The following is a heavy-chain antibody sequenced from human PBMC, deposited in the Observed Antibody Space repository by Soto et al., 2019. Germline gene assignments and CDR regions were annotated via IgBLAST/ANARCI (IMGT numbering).Heavy chain of an antibody. Sequence: GYSLKISCNGSGYSFTSYWICLVLQIPGKGLEWMGIIYPGDSDTRYSPSFQGQVTISADKSISTAYLQWSSLKASDTAMYYCARAQNSIARAFDIWGQGTMVTVSS. CDR3: ARAQNSIARAFDI. CDR1: GYSFTSYW. D-gene: IGHD6-6*01. J-gene: IGHJ3*02. V-gene: IGHV5-51*01. CDR2: IYPGDSDT.